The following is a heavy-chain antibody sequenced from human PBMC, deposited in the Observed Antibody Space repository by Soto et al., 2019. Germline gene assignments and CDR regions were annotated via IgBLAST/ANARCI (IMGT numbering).Heavy chain of an antibody. CDR3: ATGVIWIGYFTVDS. J-gene: IGHJ4*02. V-gene: IGHV1-69*01. CDR2: FIPVYRTL. D-gene: IGHD3-3*01. CDR1: GGSFGNSA. Sequence: QVQLVQSGAEVKKPGSSVKVSCKASGGSFGNSAINWVRQTTGQGLEWLGGFIPVYRTLNYAQKFQGRVTINADESTGTAYMTLSSLASDETAVYYCATGVIWIGYFTVDSWGQGTRVTVSS.